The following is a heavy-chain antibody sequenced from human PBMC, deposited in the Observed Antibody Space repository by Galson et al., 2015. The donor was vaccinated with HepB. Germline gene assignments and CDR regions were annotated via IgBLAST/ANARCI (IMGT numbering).Heavy chain of an antibody. CDR2: ISTGSSTK. CDR1: GFTFSSYG. V-gene: IGHV3-48*02. CDR3: ARSLGRRGVDPQPYYFDY. Sequence: SLRLSCAASGFTFSSYGMSWVRQAPGKGLEWVSYISTGSSTKYYADSVKGRLTISRDNAKSLLYLQLNSLRDEDTAVYYCARSLGRRGVDPQPYYFDYWGQGTLVTVSS. D-gene: IGHD3-10*01. J-gene: IGHJ4*02.